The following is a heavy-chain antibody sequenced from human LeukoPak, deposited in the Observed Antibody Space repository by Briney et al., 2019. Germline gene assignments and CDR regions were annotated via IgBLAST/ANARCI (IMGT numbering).Heavy chain of an antibody. V-gene: IGHV1-58*02. CDR1: GLTFTSSA. D-gene: IGHD3-22*01. J-gene: IGHJ4*02. CDR3: AADRYDSSGYYHFEY. Sequence: TSVKVSCKASGLTFTSSAMQWVRQARGQRLEWIGWIVVGSGNTNYAQKFQERVTITRDMSTSTAYMELSSLRSEDTAVYYCAADRYDSSGYYHFEYWGQGTLVTVSS. CDR2: IVVGSGNT.